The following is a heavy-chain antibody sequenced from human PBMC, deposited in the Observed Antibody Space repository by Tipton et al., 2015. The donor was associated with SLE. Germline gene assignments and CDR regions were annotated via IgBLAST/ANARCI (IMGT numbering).Heavy chain of an antibody. D-gene: IGHD2-2*02. CDR1: GGSISSGTYY. CDR3: ARSHCSSPSCYSYYYMDV. CDR2: IYTSGSA. Sequence: LRLSCTVSGGSISSGTYYWSWIRQPAGKGLEWIGRIYTSGSANYNPSLKSRVTISVDTSKNQFSLKLSSVTAADTAVYYCARSHCSSPSCYSYYYMDVWGKVTTVAVSS. J-gene: IGHJ6*03. V-gene: IGHV4-61*02.